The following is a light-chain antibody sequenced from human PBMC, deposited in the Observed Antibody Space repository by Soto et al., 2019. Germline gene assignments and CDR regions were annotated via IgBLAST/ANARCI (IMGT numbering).Light chain of an antibody. CDR2: KAY. V-gene: IGKV1-5*03. Sequence: DIQMTQSPSTLSGSVGDRVTITCRASQTISSWLAWYQQKPGKAPKLLIYKAYTLKSGVPSRFSGSGSGTEFTLTISSVQPNDVATYYCQHDNSYSEAFGQGIKVELK. CDR3: QHDNSYSEA. J-gene: IGKJ1*01. CDR1: QTISSW.